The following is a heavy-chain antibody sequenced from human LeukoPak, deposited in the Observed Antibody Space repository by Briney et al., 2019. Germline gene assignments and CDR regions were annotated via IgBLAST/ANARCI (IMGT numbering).Heavy chain of an antibody. V-gene: IGHV1-2*02. CDR2: INPNSGGT. D-gene: IGHD1-26*01. CDR1: GYTFTGYY. Sequence: ASVKVSCKASGYTFTGYYMHWVRQAPGQGLEWMGWINPNSGGTNYAQKFQGRVTMTRDTSISTAYMELSRLRSEDTAVYYCATRWGQWELQSRWGQGTLVTVSS. J-gene: IGHJ4*02. CDR3: ATRWGQWELQSR.